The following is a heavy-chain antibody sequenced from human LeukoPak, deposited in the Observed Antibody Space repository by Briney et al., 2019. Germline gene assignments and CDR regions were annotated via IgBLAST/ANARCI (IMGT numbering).Heavy chain of an antibody. D-gene: IGHD3-16*02. J-gene: IGHJ5*01. CDR3: ATESSLST. Sequence: GGSLRLSCAASGFNFGSYAMDWVRQAPGKGLEWVGDISYDGGYQSYAVSVRGRFTISRDNSKNTLFLQMNSLRPEDAAVYYCATESSLSTWGHGTLVTVSS. CDR1: GFNFGSYA. V-gene: IGHV3-30*03. CDR2: ISYDGGYQ.